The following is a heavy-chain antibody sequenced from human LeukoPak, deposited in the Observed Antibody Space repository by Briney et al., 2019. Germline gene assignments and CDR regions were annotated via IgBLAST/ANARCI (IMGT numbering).Heavy chain of an antibody. J-gene: IGHJ5*02. D-gene: IGHD3-10*01. V-gene: IGHV1-18*01. Sequence: GASVKVSCKASGYTFTSYGISWVRQAPGQGLEWMGWISAYNGNTNYAQKLQGRVTMTTDTSTSTAYMELRSLRSDDTAVYYCARDRYGSGSYSWFDPWGQGILVTVSS. CDR3: ARDRYGSGSYSWFDP. CDR1: GYTFTSYG. CDR2: ISAYNGNT.